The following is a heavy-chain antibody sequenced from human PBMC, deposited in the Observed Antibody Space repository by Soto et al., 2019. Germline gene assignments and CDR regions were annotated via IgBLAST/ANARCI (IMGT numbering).Heavy chain of an antibody. D-gene: IGHD6-13*01. CDR1: GGSISGNYNY. CDR2: ISYSGTT. Sequence: SETLSLTCTFSGGSISGNYNYWGWIRQPPGKGLEWIGSISYSGTTNSNPSLKSRITISVDTSKNHFSLRLSSVTAIDTAVYYCARVGGVPRSSPGVAHWGQGILVTVSS. J-gene: IGHJ4*02. CDR3: ARVGGVPRSSPGVAH. V-gene: IGHV4-39*02.